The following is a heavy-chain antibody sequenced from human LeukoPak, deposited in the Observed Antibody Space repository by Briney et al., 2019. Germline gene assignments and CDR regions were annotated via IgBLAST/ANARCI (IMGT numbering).Heavy chain of an antibody. CDR3: AKDQYYYDSSGYYYGAYYFDY. D-gene: IGHD3-22*01. V-gene: IGHV3-23*01. Sequence: PPGGSLRLSCVASGFTFTSSAMGWVRQAPGKGLEWVSAISGRSGTTYYADSVKGRFTISRDNSKNTLYLQMNSLRAEDTAVYYCAKDQYYYDSSGYYYGAYYFDYWGQGTLVTVSS. J-gene: IGHJ4*02. CDR2: ISGRSGTT. CDR1: GFTFTSSA.